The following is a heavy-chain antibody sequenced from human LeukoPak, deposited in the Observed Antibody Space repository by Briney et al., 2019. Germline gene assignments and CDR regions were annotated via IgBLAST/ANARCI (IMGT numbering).Heavy chain of an antibody. D-gene: IGHD3-10*01. Sequence: GGSLRLSCAASGFSFSTYAMSWVRQAPGKGLEWVSAISGSNGTTYYADSVKGRFTISRDNSKKMLYLQMNSLRAEDTAVYYCAKGKFNYYGSGSYGLDYWGQGTLVTVSS. J-gene: IGHJ4*02. CDR1: GFSFSTYA. CDR2: ISGSNGTT. CDR3: AKGKFNYYGSGSYGLDY. V-gene: IGHV3-23*01.